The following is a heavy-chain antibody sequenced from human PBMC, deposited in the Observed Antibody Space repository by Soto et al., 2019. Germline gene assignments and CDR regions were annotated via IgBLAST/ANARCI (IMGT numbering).Heavy chain of an antibody. D-gene: IGHD4-17*01. V-gene: IGHV5-51*01. CDR2: IYPGDCDT. Sequence: SPVLSCQASGCILTNCSIRRVRQLAGKGLEWMGIIYPGDCDTKYSPSFQGQVTISADKSISTAYLQWSSLKASDTAMYYCARPYGDRGYGMDVWGQGTTVTVSS. CDR3: ARPYGDRGYGMDV. CDR1: GCILTNCS. J-gene: IGHJ6*02.